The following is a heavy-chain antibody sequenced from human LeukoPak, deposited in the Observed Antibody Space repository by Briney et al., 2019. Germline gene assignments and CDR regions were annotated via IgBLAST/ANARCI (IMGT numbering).Heavy chain of an antibody. CDR3: ARDPYSGGYGAYYYYYMDL. CDR1: RFTFSTYN. Sequence: GGSLRLSCAVSRFTFSTYNMNWVRQAPGKGLEWVSSITSTSTYIYYADSVKGRFTISRDNAKNSLYLQMNGLRVEDTAVYYCARDPYSGGYGAYYYYYMDLWGKGTTVTISS. D-gene: IGHD1-26*01. V-gene: IGHV3-21*01. CDR2: ITSTSTYI. J-gene: IGHJ6*03.